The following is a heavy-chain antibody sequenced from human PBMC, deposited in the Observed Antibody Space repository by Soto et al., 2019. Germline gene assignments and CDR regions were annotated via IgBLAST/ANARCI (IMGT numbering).Heavy chain of an antibody. CDR1: GGSVSSYY. D-gene: IGHD3-10*01. Sequence: SGGSVSSYYWSWIRQPPGKGLEWIGYIHYSGGTNYTPSLRSRVTISVETSKNQLSLNLTSLTAADTAVYYCARGGTSGSAVYNWFDPWGQGTLVTVSS. J-gene: IGHJ5*02. CDR3: ARGGTSGSAVYNWFDP. V-gene: IGHV4-59*02. CDR2: IHYSGGT.